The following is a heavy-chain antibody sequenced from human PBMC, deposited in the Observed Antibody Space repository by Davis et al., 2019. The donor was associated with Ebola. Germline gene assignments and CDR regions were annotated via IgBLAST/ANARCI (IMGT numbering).Heavy chain of an antibody. J-gene: IGHJ4*02. D-gene: IGHD1-26*01. V-gene: IGHV3-7*03. Sequence: GESLKISCAASGFTFISYWMNWVRQAPGKGLEWVANIKQDGSEKYYVDSVKGRFIISRDNAKNSVYLQMNGLRAEDTAVYYCARSYSGSRIYDYWGQGTLVTVSS. CDR3: ARSYSGSRIYDY. CDR2: IKQDGSEK. CDR1: GFTFISYW.